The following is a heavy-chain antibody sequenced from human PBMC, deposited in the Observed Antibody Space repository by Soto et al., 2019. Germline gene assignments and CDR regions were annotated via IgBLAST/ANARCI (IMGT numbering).Heavy chain of an antibody. D-gene: IGHD7-27*01. Sequence: QVQLVQSGPEVKQPGASVRISCQASGYSFTHFEMHWVRQAPGQRLEWMGWINTGNGDTKYSQKFQVRVTSTRDTSASPAYLDLDGLTSDDTSFYFCARGLTRLDYWVQGTLVTVSS. CDR2: INTGNGDT. V-gene: IGHV1-3*04. CDR3: ARGLTRLDY. CDR1: GYSFTHFE. J-gene: IGHJ4*02.